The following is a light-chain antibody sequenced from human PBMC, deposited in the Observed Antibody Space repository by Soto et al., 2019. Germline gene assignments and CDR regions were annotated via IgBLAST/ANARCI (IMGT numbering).Light chain of an antibody. V-gene: IGKV1-6*01. CDR3: LQDNNYPRT. Sequence: AIQMTQSPSSLSASVGDSVTITCRASQDIRNELGWYQQKPGKAPNLLIYAASTLQSGVPSRFSGSGSGTDFTLTISSLKPEDSATYYCLQDNNYPRTFGQGTKLEIK. J-gene: IGKJ2*02. CDR1: QDIRNE. CDR2: AAS.